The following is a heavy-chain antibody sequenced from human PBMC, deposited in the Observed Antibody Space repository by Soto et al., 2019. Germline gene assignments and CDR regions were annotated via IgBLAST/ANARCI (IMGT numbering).Heavy chain of an antibody. D-gene: IGHD3-3*02. CDR1: GYTFTGHY. CDR3: GRGRSVQIVIFY. Sequence: QVQLVQCGAEVKKPGASVKVSCKASGYTFTGHYIHWVRQAPQQGPEWMGEIGPESGATRYAQKFQGRVTMTMDTSITTLYMELKNRSPDDTAVYYCGRGRSVQIVIFYWGHGTPVTVSS. J-gene: IGHJ4*01. V-gene: IGHV1-2*02. CDR2: IGPESGAT.